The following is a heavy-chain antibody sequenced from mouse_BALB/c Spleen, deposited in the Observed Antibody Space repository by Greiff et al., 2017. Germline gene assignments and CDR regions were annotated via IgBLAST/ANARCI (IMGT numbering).Heavy chain of an antibody. CDR1: GYTFTSYV. CDR2: INPYNDGT. V-gene: IGHV1-14*01. CDR3: AREGDGSPMDY. J-gene: IGHJ4*01. D-gene: IGHD2-3*01. Sequence: VQLKQSGPELVKPGASVKMSCKASGYTFTSYVMHWVKQKPGQGLEWIGYINPYNDGTKYNEKFKGKATLTSDKSSSTAYMELSSLTSEDSAVYYCAREGDGSPMDYWGQGTSVTVSS.